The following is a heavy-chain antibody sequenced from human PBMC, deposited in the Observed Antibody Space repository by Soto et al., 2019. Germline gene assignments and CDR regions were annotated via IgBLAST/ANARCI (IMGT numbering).Heavy chain of an antibody. CDR2: IYHSGST. D-gene: IGHD2-15*01. CDR3: ARDCSGGSCYSGNYYYYGMDI. CDR1: GGSISSSNW. J-gene: IGHJ6*02. V-gene: IGHV4-4*02. Sequence: SETLSLTCAVSGGSISSSNWWSWVRQPPGKGLEWIGEIYHSGSTNYNPPLKSRVTISVDKSKNQFSLKLSSVTAADTAVYYCARDCSGGSCYSGNYYYYGMDIWGQGTTVTVSS.